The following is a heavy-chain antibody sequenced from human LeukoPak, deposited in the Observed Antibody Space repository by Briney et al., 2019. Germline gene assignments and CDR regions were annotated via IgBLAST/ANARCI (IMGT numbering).Heavy chain of an antibody. V-gene: IGHV4-59*12. CDR2: IYSSGST. D-gene: IGHD3-9*01. Sequence: SETLSLTCTVSGGSISGYYWSWIRQPPGKGLEWIGYIYSSGSTNYNPSLKSRVTISADTSKNQISLSLSSVTAADTALYFCARVGGHTYYDTLTGLMKWFDPWGQGTLVTVSP. CDR3: ARVGGHTYYDTLTGLMKWFDP. CDR1: GGSISGYY. J-gene: IGHJ5*02.